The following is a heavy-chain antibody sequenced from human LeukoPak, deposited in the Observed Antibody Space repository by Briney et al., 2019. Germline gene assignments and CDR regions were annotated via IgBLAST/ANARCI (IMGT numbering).Heavy chain of an antibody. Sequence: PGRSLRLSCAASGFTFSSYGMHWVRQAPGKGLEWVAVISYDGSNKYYADSVKGRFTISRDNSKNTLYLQMNSLRAEDTAVYYCASHSSSSLDYWGKGTLVTVSS. D-gene: IGHD6-13*01. J-gene: IGHJ4*02. CDR1: GFTFSSYG. CDR3: ASHSSSSLDY. CDR2: ISYDGSNK. V-gene: IGHV3-30*03.